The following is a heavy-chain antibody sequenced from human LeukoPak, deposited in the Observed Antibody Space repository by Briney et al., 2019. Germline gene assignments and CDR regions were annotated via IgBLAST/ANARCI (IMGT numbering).Heavy chain of an antibody. CDR1: GGTFSSYA. V-gene: IGHV1-69*05. CDR2: ITPIFGTA. Sequence: SVKVSCKASGGTFSSYAISWVRQAPGQGLEWMGRITPIFGTANYAQKFQGRVTITTDESTSTAYMELSSLRSEDTAVYYCARGFYYYYYMDVWGKGTTVTVSS. J-gene: IGHJ6*03. CDR3: ARGFYYYYYMDV.